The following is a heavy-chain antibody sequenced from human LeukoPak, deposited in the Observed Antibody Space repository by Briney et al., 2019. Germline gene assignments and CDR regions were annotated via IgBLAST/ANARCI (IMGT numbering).Heavy chain of an antibody. V-gene: IGHV1-69*05. CDR3: ARNGYYDFWSGYSSRNYYYYMDV. Sequence: SVKVSCKASGYTFTGYYMHWVRQAPGQGPEWMGGIIPIFGTANYAQKFQGRVTITTDESTSTAYMELSSLRSEDTAVYYCARNGYYDFWSGYSSRNYYYYMDVWGKGTTVTVSS. D-gene: IGHD3-3*01. CDR2: IIPIFGTA. CDR1: GYTFTGYY. J-gene: IGHJ6*03.